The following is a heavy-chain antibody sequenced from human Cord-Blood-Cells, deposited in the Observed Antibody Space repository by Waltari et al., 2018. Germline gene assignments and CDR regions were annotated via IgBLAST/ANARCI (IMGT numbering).Heavy chain of an antibody. Sequence: EVQLVESGGGLIQPGGSLRRSCAASGFTVSSNYMSWVRQAPGKGLEWVSVSYSGGSTYYADSVKGRFTISRDNATTTLYLEMNSVSAEDTAVYYCAREYHSITGTFNFDYWGQGTLVTVSS. CDR2: SYSGGST. V-gene: IGHV3-53*01. J-gene: IGHJ4*02. CDR3: AREYHSITGTFNFDY. D-gene: IGHD1-7*01. CDR1: GFTVSSNY.